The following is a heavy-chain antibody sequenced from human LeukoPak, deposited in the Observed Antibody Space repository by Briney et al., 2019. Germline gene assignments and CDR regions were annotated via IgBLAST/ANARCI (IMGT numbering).Heavy chain of an antibody. J-gene: IGHJ3*01. Sequence: GGSLRLSCAASGFTFSSYDMHWVRQAPGKGLEWVAFIKYDGSNKYYADSVKGRFTISRDNSKNTLYLQMNSLRGEDTAVYYCARGDGATPPDAFDVWGQGTMVTVSS. CDR1: GFTFSSYD. CDR2: IKYDGSNK. CDR3: ARGDGATPPDAFDV. D-gene: IGHD3-10*01. V-gene: IGHV3-30*02.